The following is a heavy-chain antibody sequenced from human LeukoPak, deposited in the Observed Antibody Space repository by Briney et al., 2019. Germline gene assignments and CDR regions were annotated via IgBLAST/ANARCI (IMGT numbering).Heavy chain of an antibody. D-gene: IGHD6-13*01. V-gene: IGHV3-7*01. J-gene: IGHJ4*02. Sequence: GGSLRLSCAASGFTFSGYWMHWVRQAPGKGLEWVANLKQDGSEKHFADSVKGRFTISRDNAENSLYLQMNSLRAEDKAMYYCARGTIAAPGTDYWGQGTLVTVSS. CDR2: LKQDGSEK. CDR3: ARGTIAAPGTDY. CDR1: GFTFSGYW.